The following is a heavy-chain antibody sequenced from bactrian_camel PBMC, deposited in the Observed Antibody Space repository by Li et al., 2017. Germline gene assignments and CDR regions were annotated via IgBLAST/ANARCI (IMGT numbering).Heavy chain of an antibody. CDR1: EYRDRHC. D-gene: IGHD2*01. CDR2: SYTGGGST. J-gene: IGHJ4*01. Sequence: VQLVESGGGSVQAGGSLRLSCVDSEYRDRHCMGWFRQAPGKEREGVAASYTGGGSTYYADSVKGRFTISQVNAKNTVYLQMNSLKPEDNAMYYCATTQICGPTWYEAAWYAVWGQGTQVTVS. V-gene: IGHV3S40*01. CDR3: ATTQICGPTWYEAAWYAV.